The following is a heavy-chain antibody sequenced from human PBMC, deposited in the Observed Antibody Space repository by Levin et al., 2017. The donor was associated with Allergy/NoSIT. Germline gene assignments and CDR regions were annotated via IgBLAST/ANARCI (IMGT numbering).Heavy chain of an antibody. CDR3: AKDIFRKGATRWSAFDG. D-gene: IGHD1-26*01. Sequence: LAGGSLRLSCGASGFSVDGLSFDAYAMHWVRQAPGKGLEWVAGINWNSDSIEYADSVKGRFTISRDNAKNSLYLQMNSLRAEDTALYYCAKDIFRKGATRWSAFDGWGQGTLVTVSS. CDR2: INWNSDSI. CDR1: GFSVDGLSFDAYA. J-gene: IGHJ4*02. V-gene: IGHV3-9*01.